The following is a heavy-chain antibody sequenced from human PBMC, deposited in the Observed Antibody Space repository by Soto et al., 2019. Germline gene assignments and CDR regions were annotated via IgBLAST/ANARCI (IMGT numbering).Heavy chain of an antibody. Sequence: QIQLIQSGAEVKKPGASVTVSCKASEYSFTGHYLHSVRQAPGQGLEWMGWIDPKSGDTKYAPKFQDRVTMTSDTSISTAYMDLTNLRYDDTAVYYCARDYDKSGYDYFDPWGQGTLVTVSS. CDR1: EYSFTGHY. CDR2: IDPKSGDT. J-gene: IGHJ5*02. V-gene: IGHV1-2*02. D-gene: IGHD3-22*01. CDR3: ARDYDKSGYDYFDP.